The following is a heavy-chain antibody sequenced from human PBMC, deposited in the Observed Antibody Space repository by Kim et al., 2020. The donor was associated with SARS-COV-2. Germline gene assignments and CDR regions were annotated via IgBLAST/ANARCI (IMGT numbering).Heavy chain of an antibody. Sequence: GGSLRLSCAASGFTFDDYAMHWVRQAPGKGLEWVSGISWNSGSIGYADSVKGRFTISRDNAKNSLYLQMNSLRAEDTALYYCAKDMSRGGSGSYVYGAWYYYYYGMDVWGQGTTVTVSS. CDR2: ISWNSGSI. J-gene: IGHJ6*02. D-gene: IGHD3-10*01. V-gene: IGHV3-9*01. CDR3: AKDMSRGGSGSYVYGAWYYYYYGMDV. CDR1: GFTFDDYA.